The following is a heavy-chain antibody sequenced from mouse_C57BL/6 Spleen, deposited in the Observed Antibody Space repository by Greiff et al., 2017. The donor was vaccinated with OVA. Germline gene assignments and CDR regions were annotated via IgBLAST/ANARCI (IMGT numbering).Heavy chain of an antibody. D-gene: IGHD1-1*01. V-gene: IGHV1-66*01. CDR2: IYPGSGNT. CDR1: GYSFTSYY. Sequence: VQLVESGPELVKPGASVKISCKASGYSFTSYYIHWVKQRPGQGLEWIGWIYPGSGNTKYNEKFKGKATLTADTSSSTAYMRLSSLTSEDSAVYYCARGGLDPYGSSLAWFAYWGQGTLVTVSA. J-gene: IGHJ3*01. CDR3: ARGGLDPYGSSLAWFAY.